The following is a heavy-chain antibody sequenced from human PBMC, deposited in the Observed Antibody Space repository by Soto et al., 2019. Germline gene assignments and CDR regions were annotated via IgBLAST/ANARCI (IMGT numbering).Heavy chain of an antibody. CDR2: ISGSGGST. Sequence: GGSLRLSCASSGFPFISYAMSWVRQAPGKGLEWVSAISGSGGSTYYADSVKGRFTISRDNSKNTLYLQMNSLRAEDTAVYYCAKDPSTIYGDSSPYWGQGTLVTVSS. V-gene: IGHV3-23*01. D-gene: IGHD4-17*01. J-gene: IGHJ4*02. CDR1: GFPFISYA. CDR3: AKDPSTIYGDSSPY.